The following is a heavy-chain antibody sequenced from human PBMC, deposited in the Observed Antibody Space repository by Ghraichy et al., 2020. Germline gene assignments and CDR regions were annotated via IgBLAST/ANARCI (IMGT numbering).Heavy chain of an antibody. D-gene: IGHD1-26*01. CDR3: ANFGGGGSSR. J-gene: IGHJ4*02. V-gene: IGHV3-48*03. Sequence: SCAASGFTFSSYEMNWVRQAPGKGLEWVSYISSSGSTIYYADSVKGRFTISRDNAKNSLYLQMNSLRAEDTAVYYCANFGGGGSSRWGQGTLVTVSS. CDR1: GFTFSSYE. CDR2: ISSSGSTI.